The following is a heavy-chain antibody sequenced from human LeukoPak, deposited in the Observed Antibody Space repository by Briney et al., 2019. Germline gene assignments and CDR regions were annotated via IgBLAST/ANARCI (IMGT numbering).Heavy chain of an antibody. CDR3: SRFYYYGSGKAWAFDI. V-gene: IGHV3-23*01. Sequence: PGGSLRLSCAASGFTLSSYALSWDRQAPGGGMEWISAISVSGGNTYSADSVKVQCTISRDSSKNTHYVQMNRLRAEYTAVYSYSRFYYYGSGKAWAFDIWGQGTMVTVSS. J-gene: IGHJ3*02. CDR2: ISVSGGNT. CDR1: GFTLSSYA. D-gene: IGHD3-10*01.